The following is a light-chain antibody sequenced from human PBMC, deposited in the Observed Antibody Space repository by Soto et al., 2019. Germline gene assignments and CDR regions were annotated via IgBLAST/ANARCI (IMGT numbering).Light chain of an antibody. CDR1: SSNIGTNY. V-gene: IGLV1-51*01. J-gene: IGLJ2*01. Sequence: QAVVTQPPSVSAAPGQKVTISCCGSSSNIGTNYVSWYQQLPGTVPTLLIYDNNKRPSGIPDRFSASKSGTSATLDITGLQIGDEADYYCETWDDSLPGAVFGGGTKVTVL. CDR3: ETWDDSLPGAV. CDR2: DNN.